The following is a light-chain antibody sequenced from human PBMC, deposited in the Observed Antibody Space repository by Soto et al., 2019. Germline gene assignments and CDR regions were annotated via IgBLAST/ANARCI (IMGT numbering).Light chain of an antibody. CDR2: SNN. CDR3: AAWDDSLNGWV. Sequence: QSVLTQPPSASGTPGQRVTISCSGSSSNIGSNTVNWYQQLPGTAPKLLIYSNNQRPSGVPDRFSGSNSGTSASLAISGLQSEDEADYYCAAWDDSLNGWVFGGGTKLIVL. J-gene: IGLJ3*02. CDR1: SSNIGSNT. V-gene: IGLV1-44*01.